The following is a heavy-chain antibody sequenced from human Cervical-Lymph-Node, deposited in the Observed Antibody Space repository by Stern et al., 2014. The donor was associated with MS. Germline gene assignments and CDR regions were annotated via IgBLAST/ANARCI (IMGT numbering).Heavy chain of an antibody. J-gene: IGHJ6*02. D-gene: IGHD7-27*01. CDR3: ARGQNWGGYYYYGMDV. Sequence: MQLVESGAEVKKPGASVKVSCKASGYTFTGYYMHWVRQAPGQGLEWMGWINPNSGGTNYAQKFQGWVTMTRDTSISTAYMELSRLRSDDTAVYYCARGQNWGGYYYYGMDVWGQGTTVTVSS. CDR1: GYTFTGYY. CDR2: INPNSGGT. V-gene: IGHV1-2*04.